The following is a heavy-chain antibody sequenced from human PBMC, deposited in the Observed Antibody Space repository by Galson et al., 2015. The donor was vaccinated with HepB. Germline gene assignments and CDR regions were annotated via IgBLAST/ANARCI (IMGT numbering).Heavy chain of an antibody. CDR1: GGSISSYY. Sequence: SETLSLTCTVSGGSISSYYWSWIRQPPGKGLEWLGYIYYSGSTNYNPSLKSRVTISVDTSKNQFSLKLSSVTAADTAVYYCARVEESWVFFDYWGQGSLVTVSS. D-gene: IGHD3-16*01. CDR3: ARVEESWVFFDY. J-gene: IGHJ4*02. V-gene: IGHV4-59*01. CDR2: IYYSGST.